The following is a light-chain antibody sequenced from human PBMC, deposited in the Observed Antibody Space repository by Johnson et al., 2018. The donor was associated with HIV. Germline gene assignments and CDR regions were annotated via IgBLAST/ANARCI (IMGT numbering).Light chain of an antibody. CDR3: GRWDDSLSTYV. Sequence: QSVLTQPPSVSVAPGQKVTISCSGSSSNIGNNYVSWYQQVPGTAPKLLIYENNKRPSGIPDRFSGSRSGTSATLGITGLQTGDEADYYCGRWDDSLSTYVFGTGTKVTVL. CDR2: ENN. V-gene: IGLV1-51*02. CDR1: SSNIGNNY. J-gene: IGLJ1*01.